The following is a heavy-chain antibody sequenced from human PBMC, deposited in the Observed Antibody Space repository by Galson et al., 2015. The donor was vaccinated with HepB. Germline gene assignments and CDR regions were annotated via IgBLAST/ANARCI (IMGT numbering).Heavy chain of an antibody. D-gene: IGHD3-22*01. CDR3: ARHMDYDISVYENDHAIDI. Sequence: SVTVSCKASGGTFSSYTISWVRQAPGQGLEWMGRIIPILGLANYAQKFQGRVTITRDKSTSTAYMELSSLRSEDTAVYYCARHMDYDISVYENDHAIDICGPGTMVTASS. J-gene: IGHJ3*02. CDR1: GGTFSSYT. V-gene: IGHV1-69*02. CDR2: IIPILGLA.